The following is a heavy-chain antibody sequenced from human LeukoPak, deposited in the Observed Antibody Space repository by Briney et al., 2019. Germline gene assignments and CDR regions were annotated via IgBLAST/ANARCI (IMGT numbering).Heavy chain of an antibody. J-gene: IGHJ4*02. CDR1: GFTFSSYS. CDR2: ISIGSDYI. D-gene: IGHD3-10*01. Sequence: GGSLRLSCATSGFTFSSYSMNWVRQAPGTGLEWVSSISIGSDYIYYADSVKGRFTISRDNAKNSLYLQMTSLRAEDTAVYYCASTNHYYGSGTYDYYFDYWGPGTLLTVSS. V-gene: IGHV3-21*01. CDR3: ASTNHYYGSGTYDYYFDY.